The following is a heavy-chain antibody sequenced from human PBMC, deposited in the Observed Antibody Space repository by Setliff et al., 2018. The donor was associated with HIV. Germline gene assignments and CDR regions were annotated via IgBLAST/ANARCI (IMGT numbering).Heavy chain of an antibody. CDR1: GFSISIRYY. CDR2: IYHTGSS. CDR3: ARHMPRITMIVVPIPYFDY. V-gene: IGHV4-38-2*01. J-gene: IGHJ4*02. Sequence: SETLSLTCDVSGFSISIRYYWGWIRQSPGKGLERIGNIYHTGSSYYNPSLNDRATISLDTSKNQFSLMLNSVTAADAAVYYCARHMPRITMIVVPIPYFDYWGQGQWSPSPQ. D-gene: IGHD3-22*01.